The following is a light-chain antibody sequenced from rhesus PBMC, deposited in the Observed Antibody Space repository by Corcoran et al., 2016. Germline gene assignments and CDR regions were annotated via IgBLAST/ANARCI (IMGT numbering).Light chain of an antibody. CDR2: KAS. CDR3: QQYSSRPWT. J-gene: IGKJ1*01. V-gene: IGKV1-22*01. Sequence: DIQMTQSPSSLSASVGDTVTITCRASQGISSWLAWYQQKPGKAPKLLIYKASSFKSGVPSRFSGSGSGTDFTLTISSLQSEDFATYYCQQYSSRPWTFGQGTKVEI. CDR1: QGISSW.